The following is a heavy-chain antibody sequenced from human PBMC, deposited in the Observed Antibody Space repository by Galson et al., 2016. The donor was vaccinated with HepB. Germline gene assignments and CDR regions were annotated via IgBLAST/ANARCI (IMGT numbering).Heavy chain of an antibody. Sequence: TLSLTCSVSGGSISSGTYYWSWIRQHPGKGLEWIGYIHYSGSTFYNPSLKSRVTISVDTSKNQFSLKLSSVTAADTAVYFCARGLLDYDSSGSFSWFDPWGPGTLVTVSS. V-gene: IGHV4-31*03. CDR1: GGSISSGTYY. D-gene: IGHD3-22*01. CDR2: IHYSGST. J-gene: IGHJ5*02. CDR3: ARGLLDYDSSGSFSWFDP.